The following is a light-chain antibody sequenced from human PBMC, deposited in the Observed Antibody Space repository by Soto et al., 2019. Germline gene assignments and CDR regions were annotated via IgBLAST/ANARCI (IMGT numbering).Light chain of an antibody. Sequence: DIQMTQSPSSLSASVGDRVTITCRASQSISSYLNWYQQKPGKAPKLLIYAASSLQSGAPSRFSGSGSGTDFTLTIGSLQPEDFATYYCQQSYSTPSISFGHGKRLEIK. J-gene: IGKJ5*01. V-gene: IGKV1-39*01. CDR1: QSISSY. CDR3: QQSYSTPSIS. CDR2: AAS.